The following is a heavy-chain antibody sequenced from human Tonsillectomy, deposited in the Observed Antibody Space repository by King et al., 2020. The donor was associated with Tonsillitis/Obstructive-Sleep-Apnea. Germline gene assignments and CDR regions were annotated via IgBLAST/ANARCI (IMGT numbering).Heavy chain of an antibody. Sequence: VQLVESGGGVVQPGRSLRLSCAASGFTFSSYGMHWVRQAPGKGLEWVAVISYDGSNKYYADSVKGRFTISRDNSKNTLYLQMNSLRAEDTAVYYCAKDWHQLLLPEYFQHWGQGTLVTVSS. CDR3: AKDWHQLLLPEYFQH. V-gene: IGHV3-30*18. CDR1: GFTFSSYG. J-gene: IGHJ1*01. D-gene: IGHD2-2*01. CDR2: ISYDGSNK.